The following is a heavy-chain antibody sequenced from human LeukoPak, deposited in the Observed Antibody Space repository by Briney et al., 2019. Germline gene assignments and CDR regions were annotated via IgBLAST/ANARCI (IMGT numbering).Heavy chain of an antibody. D-gene: IGHD3-22*01. CDR1: GGSFNIYC. V-gene: IGHV4-34*01. Sequence: SETLSLTCAVYGGSFNIYCWNWIRQPPGKGLEWIGEINHSGSTNYNPSLKSRVSISVDTSKNQFSLKLSSVTAADTAVYYCASRTYYYDSSGYVEGWFDPWGQGTLVSVSS. J-gene: IGHJ5*02. CDR3: ASRTYYYDSSGYVEGWFDP. CDR2: INHSGST.